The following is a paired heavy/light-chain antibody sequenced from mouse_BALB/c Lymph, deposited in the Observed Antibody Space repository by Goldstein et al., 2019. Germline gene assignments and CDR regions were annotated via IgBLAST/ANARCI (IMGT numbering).Heavy chain of an antibody. CDR1: GFSLTGFG. CDR3: AKTTVPYVMDY. Sequence: QVQLKESGPGLVAPSQSLSITCTVSGFSLTGFGVNWVRQPPGKGLEWLGMIWGDGSTDYNSTLKSRLSISKDNSKSQVFLKMNSLQTDDTARYYCAKTTVPYVMDYWGQGASVTVSS. D-gene: IGHD1-1*01. V-gene: IGHV2-6-7*01. J-gene: IGHJ4*01. CDR2: IWGDGST.
Light chain of an antibody. Sequence: DIVLTQSPASLAVSLGQRATISCRASESVEYYGTNLIQWYQQKPGQPPKLLIYTASNVESGVPVRFSGNGSGTDFSLNIHPVEEDDIAMYFCQQSRKVPWTFGGGTKLEIK. J-gene: IGKJ1*01. CDR2: TAS. CDR1: ESVEYYGTNL. CDR3: QQSRKVPWT. V-gene: IGKV3-1*01.